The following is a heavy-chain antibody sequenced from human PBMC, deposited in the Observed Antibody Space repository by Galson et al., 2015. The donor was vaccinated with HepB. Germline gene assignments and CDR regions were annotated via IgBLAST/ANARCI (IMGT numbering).Heavy chain of an antibody. CDR2: VRNKASSHTT. V-gene: IGHV3-72*01. D-gene: IGHD1-26*01. CDR3: ARGGV. CDR1: GFIFSNHY. Sequence: SLRLSCAASGFIFSNHYMDWARQAPGKGLEWVARVRNKASSHTTEYAASVRGRFTISRDDLKNSVYLQMNSLKTEDTALYYCARGGVWGKGTTVTVSS. J-gene: IGHJ6*04.